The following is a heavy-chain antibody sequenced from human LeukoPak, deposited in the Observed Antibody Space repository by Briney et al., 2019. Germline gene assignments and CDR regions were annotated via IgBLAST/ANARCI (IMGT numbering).Heavy chain of an antibody. CDR1: GFTFSSYA. Sequence: GGSLRLSCAASGFTFSSYAMGWVRQAPGKGLEWVANIKQDGSEKYYVDSVKGRFTISRDNAKNSLYLQMNSLRAEDTAVYYCARDRSPVVSVAKEFDYWGQGTLVTVSS. CDR2: IKQDGSEK. J-gene: IGHJ4*02. V-gene: IGHV3-7*01. CDR3: ARDRSPVVSVAKEFDY. D-gene: IGHD6-19*01.